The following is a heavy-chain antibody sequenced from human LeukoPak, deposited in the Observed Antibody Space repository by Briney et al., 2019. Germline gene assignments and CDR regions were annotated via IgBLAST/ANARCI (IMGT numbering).Heavy chain of an antibody. Sequence: APVKVSCKASGYTFTGYYMYWVRQAPGQGLGWMGWINPNSGGTNYAQKFQGRVTMTRDTSISTAYMELSRLRSDDTAVYYCARGAYGDFWSGYYGGYFDYWGQGTLVTVSS. CDR3: ARGAYGDFWSGYYGGYFDY. D-gene: IGHD3-3*01. V-gene: IGHV1-2*02. CDR1: GYTFTGYY. CDR2: INPNSGGT. J-gene: IGHJ4*02.